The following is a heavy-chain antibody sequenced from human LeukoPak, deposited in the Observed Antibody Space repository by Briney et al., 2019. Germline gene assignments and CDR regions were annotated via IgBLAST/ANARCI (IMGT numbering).Heavy chain of an antibody. CDR1: GGSISSGSYY. CDR3: ARVPTVTFFDY. V-gene: IGHV4-61*02. CDR2: IYTSGST. D-gene: IGHD4-17*01. Sequence: SETLSLTCTVSGGSISSGSYYWSWIRQPAGKGLEWIGRIYTSGSTNYNPSLKSRVTISVDTSKNQFSLKLSSVTAADTAVYYCARVPTVTFFDYWGQGTLVTVST. J-gene: IGHJ4*02.